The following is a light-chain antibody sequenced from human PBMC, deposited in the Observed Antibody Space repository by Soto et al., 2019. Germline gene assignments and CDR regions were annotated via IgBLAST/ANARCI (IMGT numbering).Light chain of an antibody. CDR1: QSVSSSY. Sequence: EIVLTQSPGTLSLSPGERATLSCRASQSVSSSYLAWYQQKPGQAPRLLIYGASSRATGIPDRSSGSGSGTGFTLTISRLEPEDFAVYYCQQYGSSPETFGQGTRWIS. CDR3: QQYGSSPET. J-gene: IGKJ1*01. V-gene: IGKV3-20*01. CDR2: GAS.